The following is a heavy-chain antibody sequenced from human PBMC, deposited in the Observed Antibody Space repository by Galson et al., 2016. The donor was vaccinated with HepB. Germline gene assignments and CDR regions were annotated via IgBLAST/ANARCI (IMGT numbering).Heavy chain of an antibody. V-gene: IGHV4-4*02. Sequence: TLSLTCDVSGASISDSNWWTWVRQVPGKGLEWIGEIYHTGTSNNNPFLNSRFTLSVDKSRNQFSLNLTSVSAADTAVYYCARAAVVPGARMVFDPWGQGMLVTVSS. J-gene: IGHJ5*02. CDR2: IYHTGTS. D-gene: IGHD2-2*01. CDR3: ARAAVVPGARMVFDP. CDR1: GASISDSNW.